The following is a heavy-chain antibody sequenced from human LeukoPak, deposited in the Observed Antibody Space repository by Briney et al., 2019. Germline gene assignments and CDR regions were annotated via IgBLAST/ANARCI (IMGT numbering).Heavy chain of an antibody. D-gene: IGHD1-26*01. V-gene: IGHV1-18*01. Sequence: VASVKVSCKASGYTFTSYGISWVRQAPGQGLEWMGWISTYNGNTNYAQKLQGRVTMTTDTSTSTAYMEPRSLRSDDTAVYYCARDDSGSPDYWGQGTPVTVSS. J-gene: IGHJ4*02. CDR2: ISTYNGNT. CDR3: ARDDSGSPDY. CDR1: GYTFTSYG.